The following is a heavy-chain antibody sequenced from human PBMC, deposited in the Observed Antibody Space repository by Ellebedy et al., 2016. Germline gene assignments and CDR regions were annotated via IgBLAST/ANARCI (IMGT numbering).Heavy chain of an antibody. CDR3: AKDRYYYDSSGYYYERPYWYFDL. CDR2: ISASGGST. D-gene: IGHD3-22*01. Sequence: GGSLRLSCAASGFTFSSYAMSWVRQAPGKGLEWVSGISASGGSTYYADSVEGRFTISRDNSENTLYLQMNSLRAEDTAVYYCAKDRYYYDSSGYYYERPYWYFDLWGRGTLVTVSS. V-gene: IGHV3-23*01. CDR1: GFTFSSYA. J-gene: IGHJ2*01.